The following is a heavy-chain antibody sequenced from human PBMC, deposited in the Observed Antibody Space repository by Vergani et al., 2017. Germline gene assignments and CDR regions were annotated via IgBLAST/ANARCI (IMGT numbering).Heavy chain of an antibody. D-gene: IGHD6-19*01. CDR2: IYYSGST. V-gene: IGHV4-39*07. CDR3: ARVGAVAPGWYFDL. Sequence: QLQLQESGPGLVKPSETLSLTCTVSGGSISSSSYYWGWIRQPPGKGLEWIGSIYYSGSTNYNPSLKSRVTISVDTSKNQFSLKLSSVTAADTAVYYCARVGAVAPGWYFDLWGRGTLVTVSS. J-gene: IGHJ2*01. CDR1: GGSISSSSYY.